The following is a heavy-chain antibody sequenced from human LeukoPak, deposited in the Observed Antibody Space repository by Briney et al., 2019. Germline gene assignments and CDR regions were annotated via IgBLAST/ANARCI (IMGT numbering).Heavy chain of an antibody. CDR2: INHSGST. CDR3: ARGLSDCSGGSCYPLLPDY. CDR1: GGSFSGYY. V-gene: IGHV4-34*01. D-gene: IGHD2-15*01. J-gene: IGHJ4*02. Sequence: SETLSLTCAVYGGSFSGYYWSWIRQPPGKGLEWIGEINHSGSTNYNPSLKSRVTILVDTSKNQFSLKLSSVTAADTAVYYCARGLSDCSGGSCYPLLPDYWGQGTLVTVSS.